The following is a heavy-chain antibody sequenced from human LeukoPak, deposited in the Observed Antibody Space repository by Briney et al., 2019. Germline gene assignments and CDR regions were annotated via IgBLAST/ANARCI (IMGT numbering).Heavy chain of an antibody. Sequence: ASVKVSCKASGYTFTAYPIHWVRQAPGQGLEWMGRINPNSGVTSYTQKFQGRVIMTRDTSISTAYMQLSSLKSDDTAVYYCARDSSNWSSFGSWGQGSLVIVSS. CDR1: GYTFTAYP. CDR3: ARDSSNWSSFGS. J-gene: IGHJ4*02. CDR2: INPNSGVT. V-gene: IGHV1-2*06. D-gene: IGHD2-2*01.